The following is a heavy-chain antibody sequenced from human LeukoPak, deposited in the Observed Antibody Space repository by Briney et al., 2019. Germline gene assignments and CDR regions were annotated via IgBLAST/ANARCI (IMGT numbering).Heavy chain of an antibody. J-gene: IGHJ4*02. Sequence: SETLSLTCTVSTYSISSGYYWGWIRQPPGKGLEWIGNIYHNGNTYYNPSLKSRVTISVDTSKKQFSLKLRTATAADTAVYYCARIVAVTRGYNHAYYFDYWGQGTLVTVSS. V-gene: IGHV4-38-2*02. D-gene: IGHD5-18*01. CDR2: IYHNGNT. CDR1: TYSISSGYY. CDR3: ARIVAVTRGYNHAYYFDY.